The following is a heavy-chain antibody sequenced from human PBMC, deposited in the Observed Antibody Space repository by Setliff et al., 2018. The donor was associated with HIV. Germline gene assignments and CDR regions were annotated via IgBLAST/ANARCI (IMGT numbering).Heavy chain of an antibody. CDR3: ARGRVTLNGVAAGHHYMDV. J-gene: IGHJ6*03. Sequence: PSETLSLTCSVFGGSLSSYYWSWIRQPPGKGLEWIGYIHHSGTTNYNPSLKSRVTMSVDTSKNQFSLRLMSLTAADTAIYYCARGRVTLNGVAAGHHYMDVWGKGNTVTVSS. CDR1: GGSLSSYY. D-gene: IGHD3-3*01. V-gene: IGHV4-59*01. CDR2: IHHSGTT.